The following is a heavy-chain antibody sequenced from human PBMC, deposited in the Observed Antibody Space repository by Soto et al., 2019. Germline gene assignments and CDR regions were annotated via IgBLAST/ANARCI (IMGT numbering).Heavy chain of an antibody. V-gene: IGHV1-69*01. CDR3: ARDRKSIVVAGRVTRIAYYYNGMDL. J-gene: IGHJ6*02. CDR2: IIPVFGPA. Sequence: QVQLVQSGAEVKKPGSSVKVSCKASGGTFSSYAITWVRQAPGQGLAWMGVIIPVFGPANFAQKFQGRVTITADESTITAYMELSSLRSEDTAVYYCARDRKSIVVAGRVTRIAYYYNGMDLWGQGTTVIVSS. CDR1: GGTFSSYA. D-gene: IGHD6-19*01.